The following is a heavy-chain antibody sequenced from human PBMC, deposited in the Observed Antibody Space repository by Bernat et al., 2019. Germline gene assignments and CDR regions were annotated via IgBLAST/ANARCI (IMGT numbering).Heavy chain of an antibody. V-gene: IGHV4-39*01. CDR2: IYYSGST. D-gene: IGHD2-2*01. J-gene: IGHJ4*02. Sequence: QVQLQESGPGLVKPSETLSLTCTVSGGSISSSSYYWGWIRQPPGKGLEWIGSIYYSGSTYYNPSLKSRVTISVDTSKNQFSLKLSSVTAADTAVYYCARVPATARIFDYWGQGTLVTVAS. CDR3: ARVPATARIFDY. CDR1: GGSISSSSYY.